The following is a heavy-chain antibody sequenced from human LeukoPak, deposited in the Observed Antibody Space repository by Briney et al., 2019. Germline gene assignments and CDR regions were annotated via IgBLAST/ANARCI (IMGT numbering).Heavy chain of an antibody. D-gene: IGHD3-10*01. CDR1: GGSFSGYY. CDR2: INRSGST. CDR3: ARGGNVYYGSGSYYNWFDP. Sequence: SETLSLTCAVYGGSFSGYYWSWIRQPPGKGLEWIGEINRSGSTNYNPSLKSRVTISVDTSKNQFSLKLSSVTAADTAVYYCARGGNVYYGSGSYYNWFDPWGQGTLVTVSS. V-gene: IGHV4-34*01. J-gene: IGHJ5*02.